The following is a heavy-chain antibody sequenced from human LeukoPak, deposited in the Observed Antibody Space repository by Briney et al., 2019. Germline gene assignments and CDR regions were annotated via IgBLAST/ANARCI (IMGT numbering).Heavy chain of an antibody. CDR3: AKARDSSGYSFFDY. J-gene: IGHJ4*02. D-gene: IGHD3-22*01. Sequence: GGSLRLSCAASGFTFSSYGMHWVRQAPGKGLEWVAFIRYDGSNEYYADSVKGRFTISRDNSKNTLYLQMNSLRAEDTAVYYCAKARDSSGYSFFDYWGQGTLVTVSS. V-gene: IGHV3-30*02. CDR2: IRYDGSNE. CDR1: GFTFSSYG.